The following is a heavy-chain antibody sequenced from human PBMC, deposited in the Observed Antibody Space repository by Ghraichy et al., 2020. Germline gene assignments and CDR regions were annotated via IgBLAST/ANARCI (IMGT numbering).Heavy chain of an antibody. J-gene: IGHJ4*02. CDR3: AHSVPQTELDQLPFFDY. CDR2: IYWNDDK. D-gene: IGHD1/OR15-1a*01. V-gene: IGHV2-5*01. CDR1: GFSLSTSGVG. Sequence: SGPTLVKPTQTLTLTCTFSGFSLSTSGVGVGWIRQPPGKALEWLALIYWNDDKRYSPSLKSRLTITKDTSKNQVVLTMTNMDPVDTATYYCAHSVPQTELDQLPFFDYWGQGTLVTVSS.